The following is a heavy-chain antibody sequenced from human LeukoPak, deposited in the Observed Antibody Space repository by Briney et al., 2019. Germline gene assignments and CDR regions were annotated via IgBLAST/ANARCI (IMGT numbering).Heavy chain of an antibody. Sequence: SETLSLTCRVSLDNIANYYWTWIRQPARKGVERVGRVFSTGNTNYHPPLQSRVAMAVDSSQNQFSLTLTSVAAPDTTQYYCARGRGSGLYFYVLDVWGQGTTVTVSS. V-gene: IGHV4-4*07. D-gene: IGHD3-10*01. CDR1: LDNIANYY. J-gene: IGHJ6*02. CDR2: VFSTGNT. CDR3: ARGRGSGLYFYVLDV.